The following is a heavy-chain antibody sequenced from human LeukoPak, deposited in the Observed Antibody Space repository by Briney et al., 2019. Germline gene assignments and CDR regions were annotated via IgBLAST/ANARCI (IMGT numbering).Heavy chain of an antibody. CDR1: GGSFSGYY. Sequence: SSETLSLTCAVYGGSFSGYYWSWIRQPPGKGLEWIGEINHSGSTNYNPSLKSRVTISVDTSKNQFSLKLSSVTAADTAVYYCARGVSHVAFDIWGQGTMVTVSS. CDR2: INHSGST. V-gene: IGHV4-34*01. J-gene: IGHJ3*02. CDR3: ARGVSHVAFDI.